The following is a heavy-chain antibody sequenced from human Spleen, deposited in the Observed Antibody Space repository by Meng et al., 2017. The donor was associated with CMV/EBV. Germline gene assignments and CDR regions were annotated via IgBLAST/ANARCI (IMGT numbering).Heavy chain of an antibody. CDR2: ITPNSGVT. J-gene: IGHJ4*02. D-gene: IGHD1-1*01. CDR3: ARDHNWGPDY. Sequence: ASVKVSCKASGYTFTGYFIDWVRQAPGQGLEWMGRITPNSGVTKYAQKFQGRVTMTRDTSISTAYMELSGLRSDDTALYFCARDHNWGPDYWGQGTLVTVSS. V-gene: IGHV1-2*02. CDR1: GYTFTGYF.